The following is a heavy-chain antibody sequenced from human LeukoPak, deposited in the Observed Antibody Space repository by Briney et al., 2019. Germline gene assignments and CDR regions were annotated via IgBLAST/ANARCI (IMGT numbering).Heavy chain of an antibody. CDR3: ARELSGYGLDY. D-gene: IGHD5-12*01. Sequence: GASVKVSCKASGYTFTGYYMHWVRQAPGQGLEWMGWINPNSCGTNYAQKFQGRVTMTRDTSISTAYMELSRLRSDDTAVYYCARELSGYGLDYWGQGTLVTVSS. CDR2: INPNSCGT. CDR1: GYTFTGYY. J-gene: IGHJ4*02. V-gene: IGHV1-2*02.